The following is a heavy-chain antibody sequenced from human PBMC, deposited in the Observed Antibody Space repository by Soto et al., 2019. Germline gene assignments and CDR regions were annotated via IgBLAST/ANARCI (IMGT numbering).Heavy chain of an antibody. CDR3: ARDGAAAGPFDY. Sequence: QVQLVQSGAEVKKPGASVKVSCKASGYTFTSYGISWVRQAPGQGLEWMGWISAYNGNTNYAQKLQGRVTMTTDTSTSTAYRELRSRRSDDTAGYYGARDGAAAGPFDYWGQGTLVTVSS. CDR2: ISAYNGNT. J-gene: IGHJ4*02. V-gene: IGHV1-18*01. D-gene: IGHD6-13*01. CDR1: GYTFTSYG.